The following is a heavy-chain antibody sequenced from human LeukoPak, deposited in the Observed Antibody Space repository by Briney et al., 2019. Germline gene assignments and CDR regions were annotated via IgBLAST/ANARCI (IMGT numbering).Heavy chain of an antibody. V-gene: IGHV4-34*01. J-gene: IGHJ4*02. Sequence: SETLSLTCAVYGGSFSGYYWSWIRQPPGEGLEWIGEINHSGSTNYNPSLKSRVTISVDTSKNQFSLKLSSVTAADTAVYYCARRYYYDSSGLYYFDYWGQGTLVTVSS. CDR2: INHSGST. CDR3: ARRYYYDSSGLYYFDY. CDR1: GGSFSGYY. D-gene: IGHD3-22*01.